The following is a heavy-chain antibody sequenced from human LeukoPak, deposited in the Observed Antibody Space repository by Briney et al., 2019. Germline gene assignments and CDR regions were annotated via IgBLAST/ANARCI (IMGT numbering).Heavy chain of an antibody. CDR3: ARDQGRELVHTWYFDL. Sequence: SATLSLTCTVSGGSISSGGYYWSWIRQPPGKGLEWIGYIYHSGSTYYNPSLKSRVTISVDRSKNQFSLKLSSVTAADTAVYYCARDQGRELVHTWYFDLWGRGTLVTVSS. CDR2: IYHSGST. D-gene: IGHD3-10*01. CDR1: GGSISSGGYY. V-gene: IGHV4-30-2*01. J-gene: IGHJ2*01.